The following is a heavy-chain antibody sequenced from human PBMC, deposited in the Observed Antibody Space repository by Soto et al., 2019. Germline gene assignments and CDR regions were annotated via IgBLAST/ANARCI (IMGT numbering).Heavy chain of an antibody. Sequence: QLQLQESGPGLVKSSETLSLTCTVSGDSISSSSYYWDWIRQPPGKGLEWIGSIYYSGSTYYNPSLKSRVTISVDTSKNQFSLKLSSVTAADTAVYYCARARSGDRRFDSWGQGALVTVSS. CDR3: ARARSGDRRFDS. V-gene: IGHV4-39*01. CDR1: GDSISSSSYY. CDR2: IYYSGST. J-gene: IGHJ4*02. D-gene: IGHD2-21*02.